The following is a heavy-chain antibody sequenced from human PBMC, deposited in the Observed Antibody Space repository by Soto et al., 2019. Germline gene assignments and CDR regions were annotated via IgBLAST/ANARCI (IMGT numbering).Heavy chain of an antibody. CDR2: ISAYNGNT. D-gene: IGHD1-26*01. V-gene: IGHV1-18*04. CDR1: GYTFTSYG. Sequence: ASVKVSCKASGYTFTSYGISSVRQAPGQGLEWMGWISAYNGNTNYAQKLQRRVTMTTDTSTSTAYMELRSLRSDVKAVYCCARVSGSYYRDAFDIGGQVTMVTVS. J-gene: IGHJ3*02. CDR3: ARVSGSYYRDAFDI.